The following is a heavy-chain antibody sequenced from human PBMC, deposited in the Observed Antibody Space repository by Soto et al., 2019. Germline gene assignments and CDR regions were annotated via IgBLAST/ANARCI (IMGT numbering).Heavy chain of an antibody. D-gene: IGHD2-21*02. CDR3: ARDHIVVVTATLYYYYGMDV. Sequence: QVQLVESGGGLVKPGGSLRLSCAASGFTFSDYYMSWIRQAPGKGLEWVSYIRSSGSTIYYADSVKGRFTISRDNAKNSLYLQMNSLRAEDTAVYYCARDHIVVVTATLYYYYGMDVWGQGTTVTVSS. CDR1: GFTFSDYY. V-gene: IGHV3-11*01. J-gene: IGHJ6*02. CDR2: IRSSGSTI.